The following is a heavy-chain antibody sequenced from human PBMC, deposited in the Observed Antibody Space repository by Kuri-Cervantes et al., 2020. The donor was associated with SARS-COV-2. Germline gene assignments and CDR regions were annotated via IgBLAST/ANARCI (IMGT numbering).Heavy chain of an antibody. CDR1: GFTFSSYA. V-gene: IGHV3-30-3*01. Sequence: GGSLRLSCAASGFTFSSYAMHWVRQAPGKGLEWVAVISYDGSNKYYADSVKGRFTISRDNSKNPLYLQMNSLRAEDTAVYYCARRGGYLPPDAFDIWGQGTMVTVSS. CDR2: ISYDGSNK. CDR3: ARRGGYLPPDAFDI. D-gene: IGHD3-16*02. J-gene: IGHJ3*02.